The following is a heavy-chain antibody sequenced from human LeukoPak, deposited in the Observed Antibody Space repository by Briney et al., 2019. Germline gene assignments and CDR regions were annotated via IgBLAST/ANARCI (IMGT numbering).Heavy chain of an antibody. J-gene: IGHJ3*02. CDR1: GFTFSTYS. CDR2: ISSIINNM. Sequence: GASLRLSCAASGFTFSTYSMNWVRQAPGKGLEWVSYISSIINNMYYADSVEGRFTISRDNAKTSLYLQMNSLRDEDTAIYYCARDFADADGFDIWGQGTLVSVSS. V-gene: IGHV3-48*02. CDR3: ARDFADADGFDI.